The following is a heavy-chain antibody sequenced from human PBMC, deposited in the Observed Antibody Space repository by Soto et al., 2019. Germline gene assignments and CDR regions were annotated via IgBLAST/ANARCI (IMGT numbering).Heavy chain of an antibody. V-gene: IGHV3-23*01. CDR2: TSGSGGST. Sequence: EVQLLESGGGLVQPGGSLRLSCAASGFTFSSYAMSWVRQAPGKGLEWVSTTSGSGGSTYYADSGKGRFTISRDNSKNTFYLQMNSLRAEDMAVYYCAKDGGYGSGSYYSDDWGQGTLVTVSS. CDR3: AKDGGYGSGSYYSDD. D-gene: IGHD3-10*01. J-gene: IGHJ4*02. CDR1: GFTFSSYA.